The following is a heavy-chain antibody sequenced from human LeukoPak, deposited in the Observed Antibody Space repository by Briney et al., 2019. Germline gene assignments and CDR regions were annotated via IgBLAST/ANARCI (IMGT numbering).Heavy chain of an antibody. V-gene: IGHV1-2*02. CDR3: ARDFTRTPGDYYYYYGMDV. CDR1: GYTFTGYY. Sequence: ASVKVSCKASGYTFTGYYMHWVRQAPGQGLEWMGWINPNSGGTNYAQKFQGRVTMTRDTSISTAYMELRSLRSDDTAVYYCARDFTRTPGDYYYYYGMDVWGQGTTVTVSS. J-gene: IGHJ6*02. D-gene: IGHD4-23*01. CDR2: INPNSGGT.